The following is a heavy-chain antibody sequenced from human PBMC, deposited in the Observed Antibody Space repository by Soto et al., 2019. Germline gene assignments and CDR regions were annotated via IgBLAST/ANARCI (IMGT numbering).Heavy chain of an antibody. CDR2: IYRDDDK. CDR1: GFSLSTRSVG. Sequence: QITLKESGPTLVKPTQTLTLTCTFSGFSLSTRSVGVGWIRQPPGKALEWLALIYRDDDKRYTPSLKRRATNTKDTSKNQVAPTMTNVDPVDTAAYYCAALGSSGSHYFDYWGQGTLVTVSS. CDR3: AALGSSGSHYFDY. D-gene: IGHD6-25*01. V-gene: IGHV2-5*02. J-gene: IGHJ4*02.